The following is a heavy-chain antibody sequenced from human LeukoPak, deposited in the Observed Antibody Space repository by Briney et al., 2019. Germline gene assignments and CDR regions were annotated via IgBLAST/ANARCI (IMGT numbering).Heavy chain of an antibody. CDR3: ARTTVTSLLDY. Sequence: SETLSPTCAVYGGSFSGYYWSWIRQPPGKGLEWIGEINHSGSTNYNPSLKSRVTISVDTSKNQFSLKLSSVTAADTAVYYCARTTVTSLLDYWGQGTLVTVSS. J-gene: IGHJ4*02. CDR1: GGSFSGYY. V-gene: IGHV4-34*01. CDR2: INHSGST. D-gene: IGHD4-17*01.